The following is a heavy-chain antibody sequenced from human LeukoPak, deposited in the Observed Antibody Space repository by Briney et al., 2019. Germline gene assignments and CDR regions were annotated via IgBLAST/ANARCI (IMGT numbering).Heavy chain of an antibody. CDR2: INNNGRST. CDR1: GFTFSGYS. Sequence: GGSLRLSCAASGFTFSGYSMHWVRQAPGKGLVWVSHINNNGRSTSYADSVKGRFTISRDNAKNTLYLQMNSLRAEDTAVYFCVKGFVHPTYYFDYWGQGTLVTVSS. V-gene: IGHV3-74*01. D-gene: IGHD3-10*01. CDR3: VKGFVHPTYYFDY. J-gene: IGHJ4*02.